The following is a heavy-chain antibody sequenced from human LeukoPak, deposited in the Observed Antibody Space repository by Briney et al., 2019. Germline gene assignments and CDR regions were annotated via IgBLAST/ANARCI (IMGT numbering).Heavy chain of an antibody. D-gene: IGHD2-15*01. CDR1: GGSISSGDYY. CDR2: IYYSEST. V-gene: IGHV4-31*03. CDR3: TRGRAVAATGSLYYYYMDV. Sequence: SQTLSLTCTVSGGSISSGDYYWSWIRQHQGKGLEWIVYIYYSESTYYNPSLKSRVTISIDRSKTQFSLKLSSVTAAESAVYYRTRGRAVAATGSLYYYYMDVWGKGTTVTVSS. J-gene: IGHJ6*03.